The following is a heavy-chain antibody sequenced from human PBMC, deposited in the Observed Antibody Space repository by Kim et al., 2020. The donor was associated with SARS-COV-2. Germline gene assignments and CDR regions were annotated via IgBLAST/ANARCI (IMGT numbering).Heavy chain of an antibody. CDR1: GGSFSGYY. J-gene: IGHJ3*02. Sequence: SETLSLTCAVYGGSFSGYYWSSIRQPPGKGLEWIGEINHSGSTNYNPSLKSRVTISVDTSKNQFSLKLSSVTAADTAVYYCARVYRPPLRRITMVRGVIINAFDIWGQGTMVTVSS. CDR2: INHSGST. V-gene: IGHV4-34*01. CDR3: ARVYRPPLRRITMVRGVIINAFDI. D-gene: IGHD3-10*01.